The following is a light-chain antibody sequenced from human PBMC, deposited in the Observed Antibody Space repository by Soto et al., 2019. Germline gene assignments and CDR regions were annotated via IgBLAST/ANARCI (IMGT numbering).Light chain of an antibody. Sequence: EIVLTQSPGTLSLSPGERANLSCRASQSVSSSYLAWYQQKPGQAPRLLIYGASSRATGIPDRFSGSGSGTDFTITISRLEPEDVAVYYCQQYGSSPLYTFGQGTKLEIK. V-gene: IGKV3-20*01. J-gene: IGKJ2*01. CDR2: GAS. CDR1: QSVSSSY. CDR3: QQYGSSPLYT.